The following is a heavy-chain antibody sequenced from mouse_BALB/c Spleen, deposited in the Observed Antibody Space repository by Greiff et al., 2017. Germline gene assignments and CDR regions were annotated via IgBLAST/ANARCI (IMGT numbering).Heavy chain of an antibody. CDR1: GFSLTSYG. CDR2: IWSGGST. Sequence: VKVVESGPGLVQPSQSLSITCTVSGFSLTSYGVHWVRQSPGKGLEWLGVIWSGGSTDYNAAFISRLSISKDNSKSQVFFKMNSLQADDTAIYYCARNYGSSLYYYAMDYWGQGTSVTVSS. J-gene: IGHJ4*01. D-gene: IGHD1-1*01. CDR3: ARNYGSSLYYYAMDY. V-gene: IGHV2-4-1*01.